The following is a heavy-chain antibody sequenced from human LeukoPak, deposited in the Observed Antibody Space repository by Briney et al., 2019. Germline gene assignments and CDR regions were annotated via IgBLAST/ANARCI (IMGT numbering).Heavy chain of an antibody. D-gene: IGHD5-12*01. Sequence: GGSLRLSCAASGFTFSDYWMAWVRQAPGKGLEWMANIKQDGSQKYYVDSVKGRFTISRDNAKNSLYLQMNSLRAEDTAVYYCARRRGYSGYDFDYWGQGTLVTVSS. CDR1: GFTFSDYW. CDR2: IKQDGSQK. V-gene: IGHV3-7*01. J-gene: IGHJ4*02. CDR3: ARRRGYSGYDFDY.